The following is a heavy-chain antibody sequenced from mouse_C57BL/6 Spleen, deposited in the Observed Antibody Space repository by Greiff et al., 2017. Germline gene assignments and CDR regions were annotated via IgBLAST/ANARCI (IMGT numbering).Heavy chain of an antibody. V-gene: IGHV5-17*01. CDR3: ARGLQGYFDY. D-gene: IGHD2-4*01. CDR2: ISSGSSTI. J-gene: IGHJ2*01. CDR1: GFTFSDYG. Sequence: EVKLMESGGGLVKPGGSLKLSCAASGFTFSDYGMHWVRQAPEKGLEWVAYISSGSSTIYYADTVKGRFTISRDNSRNTLFLQMTSLRSEDTAMYYCARGLQGYFDYWGQGTTLTVSS.